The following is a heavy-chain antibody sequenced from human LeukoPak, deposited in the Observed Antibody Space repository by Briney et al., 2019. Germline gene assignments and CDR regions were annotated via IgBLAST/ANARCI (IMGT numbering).Heavy chain of an antibody. J-gene: IGHJ5*02. Sequence: GGSLRLSCAASGFIFTNYAMHWVRQAPGKGLEWVAVISYDGANKYYADSVRGRFTFSRDNSKNTLYLQMNSLRVEDTAVYYCANIATSSWYHWFDPWGQGTLVTVSS. D-gene: IGHD6-13*01. CDR1: GFIFTNYA. CDR2: ISYDGANK. V-gene: IGHV3-30-3*01. CDR3: ANIATSSWYHWFDP.